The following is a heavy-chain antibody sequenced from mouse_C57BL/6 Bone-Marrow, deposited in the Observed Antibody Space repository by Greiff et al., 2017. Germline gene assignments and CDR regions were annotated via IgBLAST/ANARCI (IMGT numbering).Heavy chain of an antibody. J-gene: IGHJ2*01. V-gene: IGHV5-6*02. CDR2: ISSGGSYT. CDR1: GFTFSSYG. CDR3: ARQFDY. Sequence: EVMLVESGGDLVKPGGSLKLSCAASGFTFSSYGMSWVRQTPDKRLEWVATISSGGSYTYYPDSVKGRFTISRDNAKNTLYLQMSSLKSENTAIYCCARQFDYWGQGTTLTLSS.